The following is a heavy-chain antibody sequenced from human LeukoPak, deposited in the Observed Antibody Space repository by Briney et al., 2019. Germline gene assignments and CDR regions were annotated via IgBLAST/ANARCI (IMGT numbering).Heavy chain of an antibody. Sequence: PSETLSLTCTISGGSISSSSYYWGWIRQPPGKGLEWIGSIYYSGRTYYNPSLKSRVTISVDTSKNEFSLKLSSVTAADTAVYYCAREVAVAGKEEVWFDPWGQGTLVTVSS. CDR3: AREVAVAGKEEVWFDP. D-gene: IGHD6-19*01. CDR1: GGSISSSSYY. J-gene: IGHJ5*02. V-gene: IGHV4-39*07. CDR2: IYYSGRT.